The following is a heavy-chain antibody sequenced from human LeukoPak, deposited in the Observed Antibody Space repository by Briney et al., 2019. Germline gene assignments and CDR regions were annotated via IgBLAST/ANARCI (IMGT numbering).Heavy chain of an antibody. CDR1: GFTFSSYA. CDR3: ARVVGATSRNWFDP. Sequence: GGSLRLSCAASGFTFSSYAMSWVRQAPGKGLEWVSAISGSGGSTYHADSVKGRFTISRDNAKNSLYLQINSLRAADTSVYYCARVVGATSRNWFDPWGQGTLVTVPS. V-gene: IGHV3-23*01. D-gene: IGHD1-26*01. CDR2: ISGSGGST. J-gene: IGHJ5*02.